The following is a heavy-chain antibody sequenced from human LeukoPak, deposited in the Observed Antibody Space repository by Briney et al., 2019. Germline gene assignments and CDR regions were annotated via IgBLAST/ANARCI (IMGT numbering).Heavy chain of an antibody. CDR1: GYSFTSYW. J-gene: IGHJ4*02. V-gene: IGHV5-51*01. D-gene: IGHD3-22*01. CDR3: ARRGGGHYYDSGAPEDY. CDR2: IYPGDSNT. Sequence: GESLKISCNGSGYSFTSYWHGWVPQMPGKGLEWMGIIYPGDSNTKYSPSFQGQVTISADKSSSTAYLQWSSLKASDTAMYYCARRGGGHYYDSGAPEDYWGQGTLVTVSS.